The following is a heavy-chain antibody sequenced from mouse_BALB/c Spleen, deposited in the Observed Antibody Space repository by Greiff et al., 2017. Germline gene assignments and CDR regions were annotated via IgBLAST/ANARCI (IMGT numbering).Heavy chain of an antibody. D-gene: IGHD1-1*01. V-gene: IGHV5-4*02. J-gene: IGHJ2*01. CDR2: ISDGGSYT. Sequence: EVKLMESGGGLVKPGGSLKLSCAASGFTFSDYYMYWVRQTPEKRLEWVATISDGGSYTYYPDSVKGRFTISRDNAKNNLYLQMSSLKSEDTAMYYCARDYYGSKGTGYFDYWGQGTTLTVSS. CDR1: GFTFSDYY. CDR3: ARDYYGSKGTGYFDY.